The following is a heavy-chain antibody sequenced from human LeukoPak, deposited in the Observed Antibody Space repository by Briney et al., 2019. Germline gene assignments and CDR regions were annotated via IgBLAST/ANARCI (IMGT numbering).Heavy chain of an antibody. CDR3: ARDLLYSSSSDGQGY. V-gene: IGHV4-4*07. D-gene: IGHD6-6*01. CDR2: VHTSGST. J-gene: IGHJ4*02. CDR1: GGSISSSNW. Sequence: SETLSLTCAVSGGSISSSNWWSWVRQPAGKGLEWIGRVHTSGSTNYNPSLKSRVTMSVDTAKNQFSLKLSSVTAADTAVYYCARDLLYSSSSDGQGYWGQGTLVTVSS.